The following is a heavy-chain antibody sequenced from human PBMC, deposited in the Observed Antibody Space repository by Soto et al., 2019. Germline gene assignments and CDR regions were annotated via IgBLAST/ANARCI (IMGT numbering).Heavy chain of an antibody. J-gene: IGHJ4*02. CDR1: GYSFTSYG. D-gene: IGHD4-4*01. V-gene: IGHV1-18*01. CDR3: ARENRNYSPNYFDY. CDR2: ISAYNGNT. Sequence: ASVKVSCKASGYSFTSYGISWVRQAPGQGLEWMGWISAYNGNTNYAQKLQGRVTMTTDRSTSTAYMELRSLRSDDTAVYYCARENRNYSPNYFDYWGQGTRVTVSS.